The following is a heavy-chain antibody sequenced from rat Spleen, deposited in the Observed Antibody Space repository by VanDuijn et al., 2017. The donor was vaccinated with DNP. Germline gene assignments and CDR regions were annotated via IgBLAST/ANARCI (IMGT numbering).Heavy chain of an antibody. V-gene: IGHV5S13*01. D-gene: IGHD1-6*01. J-gene: IGHJ1*01. CDR2: ISSGHGNT. Sequence: EVQLVESGGGLAQPGRSLKLSCAASGFTFSDYYMAWVRRAPTKGLEWVAYISSGHGNTYYRDSVKGRFTISRDNAKNTQYLQMDSMRSEDTATYYCARPAKVYSGYWYFDFWGPGTMVTVSS. CDR3: ARPAKVYSGYWYFDF. CDR1: GFTFSDYY.